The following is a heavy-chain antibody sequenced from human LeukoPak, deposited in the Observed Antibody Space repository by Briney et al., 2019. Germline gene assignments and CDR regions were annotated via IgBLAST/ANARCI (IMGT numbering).Heavy chain of an antibody. Sequence: SETLSLTCTVSGYSISSGYLWGWIRQPPGKGLEWIGSIDGSGSSYYNPSLKSRVTISVDTSRNQFSLKMTSVTAADTAVYYCARVTGYYAGAFDIWGQGTMVTVSS. J-gene: IGHJ3*02. D-gene: IGHD3-9*01. V-gene: IGHV4-38-2*02. CDR1: GYSISSGYL. CDR2: IDGSGSS. CDR3: ARVTGYYAGAFDI.